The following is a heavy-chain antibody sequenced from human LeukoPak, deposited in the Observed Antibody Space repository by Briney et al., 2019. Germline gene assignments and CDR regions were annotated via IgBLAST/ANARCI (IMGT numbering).Heavy chain of an antibody. J-gene: IGHJ4*02. V-gene: IGHV3-48*01. Sequence: GGSLGLSCAASGFTFSSYSMNWVRQAPGKGLEWVSYISSSSSTIYYADSVKGRFTISRDNAKNSLYLQMNSLRAEDTAVYYCARGPGGYCSSTSCYKGAYWGQGTLVTVSS. CDR3: ARGPGGYCSSTSCYKGAY. CDR2: ISSSSSTI. D-gene: IGHD2-2*02. CDR1: GFTFSSYS.